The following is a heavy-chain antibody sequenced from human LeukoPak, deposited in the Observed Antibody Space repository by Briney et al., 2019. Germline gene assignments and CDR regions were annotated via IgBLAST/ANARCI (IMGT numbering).Heavy chain of an antibody. D-gene: IGHD3-10*01. J-gene: IGHJ6*02. V-gene: IGHV4-4*02. CDR2: IYHSGST. CDR1: GGSISSSNW. CDR3: ARWGVRGAPLAGMDV. Sequence: PSGTLSLTCAVSGGSISSSNWWSWVRQPPGKGLEWIGEIYHSGSTNYNPSLKSRVTISVDKSKNQFSLKLSSVTAADTAVYYCARWGVRGAPLAGMDVWGQGTTVTVSS.